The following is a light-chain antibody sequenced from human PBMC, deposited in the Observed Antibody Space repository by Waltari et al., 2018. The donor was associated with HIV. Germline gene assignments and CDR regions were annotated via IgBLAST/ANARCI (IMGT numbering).Light chain of an antibody. CDR3: AAWDDSLNGPGVV. Sequence: QSVLTQPPSASGTPGQRVTISCSGSSPNIGGTTVNWYQQHPGTAPKLLIDSNNQRPSGVPDRFSGSKSGTSASLAISGLQSEDEADYYCAAWDDSLNGPGVVFGGGTKLTVL. V-gene: IGLV1-44*01. CDR2: SNN. CDR1: SPNIGGTT. J-gene: IGLJ2*01.